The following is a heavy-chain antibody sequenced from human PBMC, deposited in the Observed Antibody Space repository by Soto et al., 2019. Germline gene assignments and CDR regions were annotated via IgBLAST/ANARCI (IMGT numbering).Heavy chain of an antibody. Sequence: EVQLLESGGGLVQPGGSLRLSCAASGFTFSSYAMSWVRQAPGKGLEWVSAISGSGGSTYYADSVKGRFTISRDNSKNTLYLQMNSLRAEDTAVYYCAKDHFTGNGVFDAFDVWGQGTMVTVSS. CDR1: GFTFSSYA. D-gene: IGHD2-8*01. J-gene: IGHJ3*01. CDR3: AKDHFTGNGVFDAFDV. V-gene: IGHV3-23*01. CDR2: ISGSGGST.